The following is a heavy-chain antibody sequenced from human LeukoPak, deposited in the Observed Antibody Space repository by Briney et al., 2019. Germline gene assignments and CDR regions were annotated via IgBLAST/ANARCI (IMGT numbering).Heavy chain of an antibody. CDR1: GGSISSGSYY. V-gene: IGHV4-39*07. Sequence: SETLSLTCTVSGGSISSGSYYWGWIRQPPGKGLEWIGNIYYSGSTYYNPSLKSRVSISVDTSKNQFSLKLTSVTAADTAVYYCARDWFHAIDYWGQGTLVTVSS. J-gene: IGHJ4*02. CDR2: IYYSGST. CDR3: ARDWFHAIDY. D-gene: IGHD2/OR15-2a*01.